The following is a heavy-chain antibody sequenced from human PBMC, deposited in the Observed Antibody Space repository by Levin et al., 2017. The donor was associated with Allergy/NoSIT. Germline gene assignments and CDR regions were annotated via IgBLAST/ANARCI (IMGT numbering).Heavy chain of an antibody. CDR1: GGSISSGDYY. D-gene: IGHD5-18*01. CDR2: IYYSGST. J-gene: IGHJ2*01. V-gene: IGHV4-30-4*01. Sequence: PSETLSLTCTVSGGSISSGDYYWSWIRQPPGKGLEWIGYIYYSGSTYYNPSLKSRVTISVDTSKNQFSLKLSSVTAADTAVYYCARASGLWLRFWYFDRWGRGTLVTVSS. CDR3: ARASGLWLRFWYFDR.